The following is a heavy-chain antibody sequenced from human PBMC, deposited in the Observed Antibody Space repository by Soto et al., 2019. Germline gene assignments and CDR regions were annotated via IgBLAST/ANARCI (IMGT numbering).Heavy chain of an antibody. CDR3: AKDIVAVGGYATFDF. V-gene: IGHV3-23*01. CDR2: ISGSGGST. J-gene: IGHJ4*02. D-gene: IGHD5-12*01. CDR1: GFTFSNFA. Sequence: EVQLSQSGGGLVQPGGSLRLSCAASGFTFSNFAMRWVRQAPGKGLEWVYDISGSGGSTYYAESVKGRFTISRDNSKNTLFLQMNSLRVEDTAVYYCAKDIVAVGGYATFDFWGQGTMVTVSS.